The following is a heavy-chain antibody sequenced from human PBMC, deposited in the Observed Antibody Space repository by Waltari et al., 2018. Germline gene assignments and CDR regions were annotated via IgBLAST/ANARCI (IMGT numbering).Heavy chain of an antibody. V-gene: IGHV1-69*11. CDR3: ATSKITMIVVAKRAFDI. J-gene: IGHJ3*02. CDR2: SIPIRGTA. CDR1: GGTFSSYA. Sequence: QVQLVQSGAEVKKPGSSVKVSCKASGGTFSSYAISWVRQAPGQGLEWMGGSIPIRGTANSAPKFQGRVTITADESTSTAYMELSSLRSEDTAVYYCATSKITMIVVAKRAFDIWGQGTMVTVSS. D-gene: IGHD3-22*01.